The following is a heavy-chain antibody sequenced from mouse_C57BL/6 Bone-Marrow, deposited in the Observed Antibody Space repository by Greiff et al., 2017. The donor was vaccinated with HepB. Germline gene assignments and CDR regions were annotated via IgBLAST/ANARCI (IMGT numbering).Heavy chain of an antibody. CDR3: ARYDYDAMDY. D-gene: IGHD2-10*02. Sequence: EVKLMESGGGLVQPGGSLKLSCAASGFTFSDYGMAWVRQAPRKGPEWVAFISNLAYSIYYADTVTGRFTISRENAKNTLYLEMSSLRSEDTAMYYCARYDYDAMDYWGQGTSVTVSS. CDR2: ISNLAYSI. CDR1: GFTFSDYG. J-gene: IGHJ4*01. V-gene: IGHV5-15*01.